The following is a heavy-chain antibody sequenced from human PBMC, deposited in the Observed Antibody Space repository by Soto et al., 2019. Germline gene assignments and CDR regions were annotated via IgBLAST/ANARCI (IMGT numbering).Heavy chain of an antibody. Sequence: PSETLSLTCTVSGGSVSSGSYYWSWIRQPPGKGLEWIGYIYYSGSTNYNPSLKSRVTISVDTSKNQFSLRLSSVTAADTAVYYCARGSMIVVAYYFDYWGQGTLVTSPQ. CDR2: IYYSGST. CDR3: ARGSMIVVAYYFDY. V-gene: IGHV4-61*01. CDR1: GGSVSSGSYY. J-gene: IGHJ4*02. D-gene: IGHD3-22*01.